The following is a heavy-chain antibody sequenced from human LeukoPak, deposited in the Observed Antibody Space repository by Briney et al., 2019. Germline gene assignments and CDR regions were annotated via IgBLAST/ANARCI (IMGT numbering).Heavy chain of an antibody. D-gene: IGHD1-26*01. J-gene: IGHJ4*02. CDR3: TRRLGGSSEGYDY. CDR1: GHTFTCYY. Sequence: ASVKVSCKASGHTFTCYYIHWVRQAPGQGLEWMGWINPNNGGTKYTQKFLGRVTMTGDTSINTAYMEVTSLRSDDTAVYYCTRRLGGSSEGYDYWGQGTLVTVSS. CDR2: INPNNGGT. V-gene: IGHV1-2*02.